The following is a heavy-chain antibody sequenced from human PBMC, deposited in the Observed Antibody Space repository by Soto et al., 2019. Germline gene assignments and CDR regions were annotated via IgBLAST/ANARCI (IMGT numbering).Heavy chain of an antibody. D-gene: IGHD2-2*01. CDR1: GYSLSDLS. J-gene: IGHJ4*02. CDR2: LDAEDGET. Sequence: GASVKVSCKVSGYSLSDLSIHWVRQAPGKGLEWMGGLDAEDGETIYAQKLQGRGTMTEDTSTDTAYMELSSLTSEDTAMYYCATLPRTIERTPAAIWSFDSWGQGTLV. V-gene: IGHV1-24*01. CDR3: ATLPRTIERTPAAIWSFDS.